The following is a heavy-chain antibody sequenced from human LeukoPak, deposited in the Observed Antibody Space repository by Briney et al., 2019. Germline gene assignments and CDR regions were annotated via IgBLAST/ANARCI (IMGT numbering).Heavy chain of an antibody. D-gene: IGHD3-22*01. Sequence: KSSETLSLTCTVSGGSISSYYWSWIRQPPGKGLEWIGYMYYRGNTNYDPSLKSRVTISVDTSKNQFSLKLSSVTAADTAVYYCARADYYDSSGLDWGQGTLVTVSS. CDR2: MYYRGNT. CDR3: ARADYYDSSGLD. J-gene: IGHJ4*02. V-gene: IGHV4-59*12. CDR1: GGSISSYY.